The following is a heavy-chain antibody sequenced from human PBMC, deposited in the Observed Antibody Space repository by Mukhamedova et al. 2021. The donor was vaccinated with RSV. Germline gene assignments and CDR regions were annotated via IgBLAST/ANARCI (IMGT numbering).Heavy chain of an antibody. CDR2: IDPSDSYT. V-gene: IGHV5-10-1*01. J-gene: IGHJ4*02. CDR3: ARADWVAGTRRGYYFDY. Sequence: GKGLEWMGRIDPSDSYTNYSPSFQGHVTISAHKSISTANLQWSSLKASDTAMYYCARADWVAGTRRGYYFDYWGQGTLVTVSS. D-gene: IGHD1/OR15-1a*01.